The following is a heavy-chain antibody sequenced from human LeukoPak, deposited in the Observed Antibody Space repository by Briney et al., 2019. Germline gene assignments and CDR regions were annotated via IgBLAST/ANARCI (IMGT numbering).Heavy chain of an antibody. Sequence: SETLSLTCTVSGYSISYGYYWGWIRQSPGKGLEWIGSIYHTGSAYYNPSLKSRVTISVDTSKNQFSLEVTSVSASDTAIYYCARGKYSGTYYFDSWGQGTLVAVSS. D-gene: IGHD1-26*01. CDR3: ARGKYSGTYYFDS. CDR2: IYHTGSA. CDR1: GYSISYGYY. V-gene: IGHV4-38-2*02. J-gene: IGHJ4*02.